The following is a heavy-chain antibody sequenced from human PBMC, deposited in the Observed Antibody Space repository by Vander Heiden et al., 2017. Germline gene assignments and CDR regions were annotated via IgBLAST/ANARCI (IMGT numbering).Heavy chain of an antibody. CDR3: ARVSGTYRFDY. J-gene: IGHJ4*02. V-gene: IGHV3-23*01. D-gene: IGHD3-16*02. CDR1: GFTFNNYA. Sequence: EVQLLESGGGLVQPGGSLRLSCAASGFTFNNYAMSWVRQAPGKGLGWVSAMSGSGVGTYYADSVKGRFTISRDNSKNTLYLQMNGLRAEDTALYYCARVSGTYRFDYWGQGTLVTVSS. CDR2: MSGSGVGT.